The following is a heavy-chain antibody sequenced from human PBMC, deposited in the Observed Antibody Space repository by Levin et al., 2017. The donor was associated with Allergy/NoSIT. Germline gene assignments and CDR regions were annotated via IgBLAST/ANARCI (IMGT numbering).Heavy chain of an antibody. CDR1: GFTFSSFG. CDR3: ARGAADGTYHYDYYRDG. CDR2: IWYDGSNK. V-gene: IGHV3-33*01. Sequence: GESLKISCAASGFTFSSFGIHWVRQAPGKGLEWVALIWYDGSNKYYADSVKGRFTISRDNPKNTLYLQVNSLRAEDTAEYCCARGAADGTYHYDYYRDGWGKGTTVTVSS. J-gene: IGHJ6*03. D-gene: IGHD6-13*01.